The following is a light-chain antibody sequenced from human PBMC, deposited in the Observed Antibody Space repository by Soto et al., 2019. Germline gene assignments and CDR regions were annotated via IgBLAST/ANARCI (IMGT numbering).Light chain of an antibody. J-gene: IGLJ1*01. CDR1: SSDVGNYNY. CDR2: NVN. CDR3: SSFTSSTTYV. V-gene: IGLV2-14*01. Sequence: QSVLTQSASVSGSPGQSLTISCTGTSSDVGNYNYVSWYQQHPGEVPKLIIFNVNNRPSGFSNRFSGSKSGNTASLTISGLQAEDEADYYCSSFTSSTTYVFGTGTKVTV.